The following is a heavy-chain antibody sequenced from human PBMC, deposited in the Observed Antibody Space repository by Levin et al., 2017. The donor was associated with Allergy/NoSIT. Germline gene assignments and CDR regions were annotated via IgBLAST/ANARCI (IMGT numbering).Heavy chain of an antibody. J-gene: IGHJ4*02. CDR2: INWNGDST. CDR1: GFTFDDYG. V-gene: IGHV3-20*01. Sequence: GGSLRLSCAASGFTFDDYGMTWVRQAPGKGLEWVSGINWNGDSTGYADSVKGRFTISRDNAKNSLYLQMNSLTAEDTAVYHCARGGISWYQDYWGQGTLVTVSS. D-gene: IGHD6-13*01. CDR3: ARGGISWYQDY.